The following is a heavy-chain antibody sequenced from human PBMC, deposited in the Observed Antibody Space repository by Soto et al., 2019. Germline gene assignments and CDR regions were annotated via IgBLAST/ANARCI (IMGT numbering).Heavy chain of an antibody. V-gene: IGHV4-31*03. CDR3: AVGLMTTVTTQENNWFDP. CDR2: IYYSGST. D-gene: IGHD4-17*01. J-gene: IGHJ5*02. Sequence: QVQLQESGPGLVKPSQTLSLTCTVSGGSISSGGYYWSWIRQHPGKGLEWIGYIYYSGSTYYNPSLKSRVTISVDTSKNQFYLKLSSVTAADTAVYYCAVGLMTTVTTQENNWFDPWGQGTLVTVSS. CDR1: GGSISSGGYY.